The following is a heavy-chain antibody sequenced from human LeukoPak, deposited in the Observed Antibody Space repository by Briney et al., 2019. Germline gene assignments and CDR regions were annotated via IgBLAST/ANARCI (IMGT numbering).Heavy chain of an antibody. CDR1: GYTFTSYG. Sequence: ASVKVSCKASGYTFTSYGISWVRQAPGQGLEWMGWISAYNGNTNYAQRLQGRVTMTTDTSTSTAYMELRSLRSDDTAVYYCARGVSIPRVLRFLEWLSKPYYYYYMDVWGKGTTVTVSS. J-gene: IGHJ6*03. D-gene: IGHD3-3*01. CDR2: ISAYNGNT. V-gene: IGHV1-18*01. CDR3: ARGVSIPRVLRFLEWLSKPYYYYYMDV.